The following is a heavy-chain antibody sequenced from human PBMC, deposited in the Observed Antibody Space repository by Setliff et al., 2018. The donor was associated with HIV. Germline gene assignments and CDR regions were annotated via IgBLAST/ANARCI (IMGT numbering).Heavy chain of an antibody. CDR1: GVSTSIHY. CDR3: ARGVAAAGMLMDV. Sequence: SETLSLTCTVSGVSTSIHYWVWIRQPAGRGLEWIGRIHTSDTTRYNPSLQSRVAMSVDTSRNQFSLKLTSVSAADTAVYYCARGVAAAGMLMDVWGKGTTVTVSS. V-gene: IGHV4-4*07. CDR2: IHTSDTT. J-gene: IGHJ6*03. D-gene: IGHD6-13*01.